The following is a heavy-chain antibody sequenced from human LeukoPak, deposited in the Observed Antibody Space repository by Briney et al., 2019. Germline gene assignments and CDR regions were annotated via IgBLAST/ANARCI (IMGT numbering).Heavy chain of an antibody. D-gene: IGHD4-17*01. V-gene: IGHV4-31*03. J-gene: IGHJ5*02. CDR1: GGSISSGGYY. Sequence: SETLSLTCTVSGGSISSGGYYWSWIRQHPGKGLEWIGYIYYSGSTYYNPSLKSRVTISVDTSKNQFSLKLSSVTAADTAVYYCAGGDYGDNYVGPAAGWFDPWGQGTLVTVSS. CDR2: IYYSGST. CDR3: AGGDYGDNYVGPAAGWFDP.